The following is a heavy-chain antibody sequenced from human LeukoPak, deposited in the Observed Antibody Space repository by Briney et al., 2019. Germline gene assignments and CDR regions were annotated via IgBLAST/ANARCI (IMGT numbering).Heavy chain of an antibody. CDR2: IKQDESEK. CDR3: ARDKIEGPTKLDY. CDR1: GFTFSSYW. Sequence: GGSLRLSCAASGFTFSSYWMSWVRQAPGKGLEWVANIKQDESEKYYVASVKGRFTISRDNANNSLYLQMNSLRAEDTAVYYCARDKIEGPTKLDYWGQGILVTVSS. V-gene: IGHV3-7*01. D-gene: IGHD1-1*01. J-gene: IGHJ4*02.